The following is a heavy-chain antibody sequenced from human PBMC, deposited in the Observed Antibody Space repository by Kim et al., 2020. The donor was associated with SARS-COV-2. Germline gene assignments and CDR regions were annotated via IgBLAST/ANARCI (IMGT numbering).Heavy chain of an antibody. V-gene: IGHV4-34*01. CDR1: GWTFSGYS. CDR2: INHSGST. J-gene: IGHJ6*01. Sequence: SETLSLTCAVYGWTFSGYSWSWIRQPPGKGLEWVGEINHSGSTNYNPSLMSGLTTPVDTPTNQISLKQSYVTAADTAVYYCSRGRCSGQAAGGSSYGMDV. CDR3: SRGRCSGQAAGGSSYGMDV. D-gene: IGHD5-12*01.